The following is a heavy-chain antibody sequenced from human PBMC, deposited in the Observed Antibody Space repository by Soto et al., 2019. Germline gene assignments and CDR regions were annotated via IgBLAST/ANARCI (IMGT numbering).Heavy chain of an antibody. CDR1: GLTLSNYA. J-gene: IGHJ4*02. V-gene: IGHV3-23*01. Sequence: GGPLRLSCSTSGLTLSNYAMSWVRQAPGGGLEWVSSMSGSSSTTYYADSVRGRFTISRDRSKNTLYLQMSSLRAEDTALYYCAKNQERELPRVIDFWGQGTLVTVSS. D-gene: IGHD1-7*01. CDR3: AKNQERELPRVIDF. CDR2: MSGSSSTT.